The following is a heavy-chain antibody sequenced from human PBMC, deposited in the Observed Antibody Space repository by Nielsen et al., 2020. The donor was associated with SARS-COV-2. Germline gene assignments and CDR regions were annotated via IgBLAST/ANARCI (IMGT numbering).Heavy chain of an antibody. CDR2: IYSSGST. Sequence: SETLSLTCTVSGDSMSSYYWIWIRQPPGKGLEWIGYIYSSGSTNYNPTLKSRVSISVDTSKNQFSLKLSSVTAADTAVYYCARERGKIDYWGQGTLVTVSS. J-gene: IGHJ4*02. V-gene: IGHV4-59*12. CDR1: GDSMSSYY. D-gene: IGHD4-23*01. CDR3: ARERGKIDY.